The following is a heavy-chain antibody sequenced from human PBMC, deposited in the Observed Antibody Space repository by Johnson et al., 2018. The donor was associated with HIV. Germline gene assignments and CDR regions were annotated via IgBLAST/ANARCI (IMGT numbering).Heavy chain of an antibody. Sequence: QVQLVESGGGVVQPGRSLRLSCAASGFTFSSYAMHWVRQAPGKGLEWVSVIYSGGSTYYADSVKGRFTISRDNAKNSLYLQMNSLRAEDTALYYCAKDEGGSYSQDAFDIWGQGTMVTVSS. D-gene: IGHD1-26*01. J-gene: IGHJ3*02. CDR1: GFTFSSYA. V-gene: IGHV3-NL1*01. CDR2: IYSGGST. CDR3: AKDEGGSYSQDAFDI.